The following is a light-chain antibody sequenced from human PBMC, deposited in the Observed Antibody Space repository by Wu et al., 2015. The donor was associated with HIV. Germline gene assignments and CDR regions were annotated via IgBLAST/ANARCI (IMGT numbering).Light chain of an antibody. CDR3: LQDYTFPRT. J-gene: IGKJ1*01. CDR2: AAF. Sequence: AIQMTQSPSSLSASVGDRISITCRASQGIRNDLGWYQQKPGTAPKLLIYAAFTLQSGVPSRFSGSGSGTEFTLTISSLQPEDFATYFCLQDYTFPRTFGQGTKVEIK. V-gene: IGKV1-6*01. CDR1: QGIRND.